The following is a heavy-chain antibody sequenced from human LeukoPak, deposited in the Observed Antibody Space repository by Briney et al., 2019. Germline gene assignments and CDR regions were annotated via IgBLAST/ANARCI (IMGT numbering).Heavy chain of an antibody. CDR3: AKANWVSNADAVW. V-gene: IGHV3-23*01. J-gene: IGHJ4*02. D-gene: IGHD1-1*01. CDR1: GFTFSSYA. Sequence: PGGSLRLSCAASGFTFSSYAMSWVRQAPGKGLEGVSAISGSGGSTYYADSVKGRFTLSRDDSRNTVYLQLNNLRVEDTAIYYCAKANWVSNADAVWWGQGTQVTVSS. CDR2: ISGSGGST.